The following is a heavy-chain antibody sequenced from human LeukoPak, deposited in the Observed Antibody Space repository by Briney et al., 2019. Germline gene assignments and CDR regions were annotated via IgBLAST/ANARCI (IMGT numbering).Heavy chain of an antibody. V-gene: IGHV3-23*01. Sequence: GGSLRLSCAGSGFTFSSYAMSWVRQAPGQGLEWVSVISDSGDYTSYADSVRGRFTISRDNSRNTLYLQMISLRPEDTAVYYCAKAPSIGKYCTIGFCPPFDYWGRGPLVPVPP. CDR3: AKAPSIGKYCTIGFCPPFDY. CDR2: ISDSGDYT. CDR1: GFTFSSYA. J-gene: IGHJ4*02. D-gene: IGHD2-8*01.